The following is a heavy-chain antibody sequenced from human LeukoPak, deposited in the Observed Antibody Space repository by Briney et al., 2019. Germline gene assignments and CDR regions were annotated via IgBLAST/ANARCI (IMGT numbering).Heavy chain of an antibody. D-gene: IGHD3-3*01. J-gene: IGHJ4*02. Sequence: PGGSLRLSCAASGFTFSSYAMSWVRQAPGKGLEWVSAISGSGGGTYYADSVKGRFTISRDNSKNTLYLQMNSLRAEDTAVYYCAKGITIFGVVIDYWGQGTLVTVSS. V-gene: IGHV3-23*01. CDR2: ISGSGGGT. CDR3: AKGITIFGVVIDY. CDR1: GFTFSSYA.